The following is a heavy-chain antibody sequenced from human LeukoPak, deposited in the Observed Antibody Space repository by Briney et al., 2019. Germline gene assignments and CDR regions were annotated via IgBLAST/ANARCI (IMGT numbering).Heavy chain of an antibody. Sequence: GGSLRLSCAASGFTFSSCAMHWVRQAPGKGLEWVAIISYDGSNKYYAESVKGRLTISRDNSNNTLYLQMNSLRAEDTAVYYCARVGFTYGYGFSKAVDYWGQGTLVTVSS. J-gene: IGHJ4*02. CDR3: ARVGFTYGYGFSKAVDY. D-gene: IGHD5-18*01. CDR2: ISYDGSNK. CDR1: GFTFSSCA. V-gene: IGHV3-30-3*01.